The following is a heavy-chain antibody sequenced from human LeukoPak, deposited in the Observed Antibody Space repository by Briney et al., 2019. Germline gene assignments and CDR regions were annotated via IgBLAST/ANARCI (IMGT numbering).Heavy chain of an antibody. J-gene: IGHJ3*02. Sequence: GGSLRLSCAASGFTFSSYWMHWVRQAPGKGLVWVSRINSDGSSTSYADSVKGRFTISRDNAKNTLYLQMNSLRAEDTAVYYCARALGLGYCSSTSCYGAFDIWGQGTMVTVSS. D-gene: IGHD2-2*01. CDR3: ARALGLGYCSSTSCYGAFDI. CDR1: GFTFSSYW. CDR2: INSDGSST. V-gene: IGHV3-74*01.